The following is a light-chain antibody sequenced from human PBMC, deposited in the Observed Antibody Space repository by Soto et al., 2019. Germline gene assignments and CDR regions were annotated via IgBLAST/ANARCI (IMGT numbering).Light chain of an antibody. V-gene: IGLV2-23*01. CDR2: EAS. J-gene: IGLJ2*01. CDR1: SNDVGTYNL. CDR3: CSYGRSVV. Sequence: QSALTQPASVSGSPGQSITISCTGISNDVGTYNLVSWYQHHPGKAPKLIIYEASKRPSGVPNRFSGSKSGNTASLTISGLHAEDEADYYCCSYGRSVVFGGGTKVTVI.